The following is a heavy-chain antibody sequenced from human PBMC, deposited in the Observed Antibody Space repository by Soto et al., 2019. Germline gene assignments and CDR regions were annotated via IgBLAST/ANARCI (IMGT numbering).Heavy chain of an antibody. D-gene: IGHD2-15*01. CDR2: IKSKADGETK. Sequence: PGGSLRLSCVASGFTFSHAWMSWVRQAPGKGLEWVGRIKSKADGETKDYGAPVRGRFTISRDDAKGTLYLQMNSLRIEDTAVYYCCVVKRLDQYSTSGYWFDPWGPGTLVTVSS. J-gene: IGHJ5*02. CDR3: CVVKRLDQYSTSGYWFDP. V-gene: IGHV3-15*01. CDR1: GFTFSHAW.